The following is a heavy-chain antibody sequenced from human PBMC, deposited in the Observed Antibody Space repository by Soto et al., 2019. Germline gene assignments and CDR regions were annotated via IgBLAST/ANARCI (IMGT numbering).Heavy chain of an antibody. V-gene: IGHV3-23*01. CDR2: ISGSGGST. CDR3: AKDPSDGYCSGGSCYYMDV. J-gene: IGHJ6*03. D-gene: IGHD2-15*01. Sequence: GGSLRLSCAASGFTFSSYAMSWVRQAPGKGLEWVSAISGSGGSTYYADSVKGRFTISRDNSKNTLYLQMNSLRAEDTAVYYCAKDPSDGYCSGGSCYYMDVWGKGTTVTVSS. CDR1: GFTFSSYA.